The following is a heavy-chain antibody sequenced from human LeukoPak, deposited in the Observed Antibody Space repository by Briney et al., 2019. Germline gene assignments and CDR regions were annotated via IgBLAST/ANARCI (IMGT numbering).Heavy chain of an antibody. Sequence: SETLSLTCTVSGGSITNYYWSWIRQPPGKGLEWIGYIYYGGSTNYNPSLKSRVTISADTSKNQFSLKVSSVTAADTAVYYCARYRPLYDILTGSYFDYWGQGTLVTVSS. CDR3: ARYRPLYDILTGSYFDY. D-gene: IGHD3-9*01. J-gene: IGHJ4*02. V-gene: IGHV4-59*08. CDR2: IYYGGST. CDR1: GGSITNYY.